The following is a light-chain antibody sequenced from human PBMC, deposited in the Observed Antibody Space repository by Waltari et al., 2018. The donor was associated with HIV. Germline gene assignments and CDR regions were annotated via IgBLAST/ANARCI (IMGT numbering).Light chain of an antibody. CDR3: QQRRSWPIT. CDR2: DAS. J-gene: IGKJ5*01. CDR1: QSVGSY. V-gene: IGKV3-11*01. Sequence: DIMLTQSPATLSLSPGEGATLSCRASQSVGSYLAWYQHKPGQAPRLLIYDASNRATGIPARFSGGGSATDFTLTISSLEPDDFALYYCQQRRSWPITFGQGTRIEIK.